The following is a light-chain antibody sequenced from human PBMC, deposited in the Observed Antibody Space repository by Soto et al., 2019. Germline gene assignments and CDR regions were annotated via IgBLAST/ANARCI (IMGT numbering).Light chain of an antibody. CDR2: GAS. CDR3: QQFHISRT. Sequence: EIVLTHSPGPLSLSPCEAAALPGRASQSLNARYLAWYQVKPGQAPRPLFYGASSRATGIPDRFIGSGSGTDFTLTITGLEPEDFAVYYCQQFHISRTFGQGTKVDIK. J-gene: IGKJ1*01. CDR1: QSLNARY. V-gene: IGKV3-20*01.